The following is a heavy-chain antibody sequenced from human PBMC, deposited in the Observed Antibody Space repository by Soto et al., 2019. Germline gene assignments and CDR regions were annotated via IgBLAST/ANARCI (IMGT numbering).Heavy chain of an antibody. J-gene: IGHJ4*02. V-gene: IGHV4-59*08. Sequence: TSETLSLTCTVSGGSISSYYWSWIRQPPGKGLEWIGYIYYSGSTNYNPSLKSRVTISVDTSKNQFSLKLRSVTAADTAVYYCARHTPAISISDHWGQGTLVTVS. CDR1: GGSISSYY. D-gene: IGHD2-15*01. CDR3: ARHTPAISISDH. CDR2: IYYSGST.